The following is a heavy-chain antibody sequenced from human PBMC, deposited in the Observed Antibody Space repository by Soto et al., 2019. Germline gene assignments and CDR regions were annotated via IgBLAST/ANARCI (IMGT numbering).Heavy chain of an antibody. CDR2: IHHTGST. J-gene: IGHJ4*02. CDR1: GGFISSYY. V-gene: IGHV4-59*01. CDR3: ARSIDSSGFYFSNC. Sequence: SETLSLTCTVSGGFISSYYWSWIRQSPGKGLELIGYIHHTGSTNYNPSPKSRVTMSLDTSRNQFSLKLYSVTAADTAVYYCARSIDSSGFYFSNCWGQGTLVTVSS. D-gene: IGHD3-22*01.